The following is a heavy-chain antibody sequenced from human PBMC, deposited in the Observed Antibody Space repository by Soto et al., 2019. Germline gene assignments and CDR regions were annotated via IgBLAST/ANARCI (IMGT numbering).Heavy chain of an antibody. J-gene: IGHJ5*02. Sequence: AGGSLRLSCAASGFTFSSYAMHWVRQAPGKGLEWVAVISYDGSNKYYADSVKGRFTISRDNSKNTLYLQMNSLRAEDTAVYYCARERALRDTAMDNGGFDPWGQGTLVTVSS. V-gene: IGHV3-30-3*01. CDR2: ISYDGSNK. CDR1: GFTFSSYA. D-gene: IGHD5-18*01. CDR3: ARERALRDTAMDNGGFDP.